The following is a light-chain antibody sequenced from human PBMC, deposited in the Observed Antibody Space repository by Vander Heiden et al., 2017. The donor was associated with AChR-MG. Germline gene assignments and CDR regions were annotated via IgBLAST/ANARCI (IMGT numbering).Light chain of an antibody. CDR2: DVS. CDR3: SSYTSSSTLV. Sequence: QSALTQPASVSGSPGQSITISCTGPSSVVGGYNYVSWYQQHPGKAPKLMIYDVSNRPSGVSNRFSGSKSGNTASLTISGLQAEDEADYYCSSYTSSSTLVFGGGTKLTVL. V-gene: IGLV2-14*03. J-gene: IGLJ2*01. CDR1: SSVVGGYNY.